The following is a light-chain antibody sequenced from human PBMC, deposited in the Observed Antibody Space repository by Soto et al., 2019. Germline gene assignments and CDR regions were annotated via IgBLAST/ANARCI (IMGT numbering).Light chain of an antibody. J-gene: IGLJ1*01. CDR3: CSYAGSSTLEV. Sequence: QSALTQPASVSGSPGQSITISCTGTSSDVGSYNLVSWYQQHPGKAPKLMIYEVSKRPSGVSNRFSGSKSGNTASLTISGLQAEDEADYYCCSYAGSSTLEVFGTGTKLT. CDR2: EVS. V-gene: IGLV2-23*02. CDR1: SSDVGSYNL.